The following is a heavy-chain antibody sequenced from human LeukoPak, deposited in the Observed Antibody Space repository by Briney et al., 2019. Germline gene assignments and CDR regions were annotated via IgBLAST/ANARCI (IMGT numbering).Heavy chain of an antibody. V-gene: IGHV3-30*03. J-gene: IGHJ4*02. CDR2: ISYDGSNK. D-gene: IGHD1-1*01. CDR3: ARAWSRGMAFDY. Sequence: PGGSLRLSCAASGFTFSSYGMHWVRQAPGKGLEWVAVISYDGSNKYYADSVKGRFTISRDNSKNTLYLQMNSLRAEDTAVYYCARAWSRGMAFDYWGQGTLVTVSS. CDR1: GFTFSSYG.